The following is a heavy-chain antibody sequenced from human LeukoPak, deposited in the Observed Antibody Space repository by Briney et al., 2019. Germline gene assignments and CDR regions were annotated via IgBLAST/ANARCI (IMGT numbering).Heavy chain of an antibody. CDR3: ARGRGDIVVVPAASGGYWFDP. CDR1: GYSFTSYW. Sequence: GESLKISCKGSGYSFTSYWIGWVRQMPGEGLEWMGIIYPGDSDTRYSPSFQGQVTISADKSISTAYLQWSSLKASDTAMYYCARGRGDIVVVPAASGGYWFDPWGQGTLVTVSS. J-gene: IGHJ5*02. D-gene: IGHD2-2*01. V-gene: IGHV5-51*01. CDR2: IYPGDSDT.